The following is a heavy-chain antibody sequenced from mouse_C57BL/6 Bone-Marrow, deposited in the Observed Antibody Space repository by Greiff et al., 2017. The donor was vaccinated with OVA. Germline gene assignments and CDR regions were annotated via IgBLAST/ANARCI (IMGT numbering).Heavy chain of an antibody. CDR2: ISSGGSYT. CDR3: ARHGKPDY. V-gene: IGHV5-6*01. CDR1: GFTFSSYG. J-gene: IGHJ4*01. Sequence: EVMLVESGGDLVKPGGSLKLSCAASGFTFSSYGMSWVRQTPDKRLEWVATISSGGSYTYYPDSVKGRFTSSRDNAKNTLYLQMSSLKSEDTAMYYCARHGKPDYWGQGTSVTVSS.